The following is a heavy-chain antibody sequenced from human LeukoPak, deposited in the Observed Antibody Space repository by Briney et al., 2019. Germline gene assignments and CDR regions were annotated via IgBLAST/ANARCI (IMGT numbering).Heavy chain of an antibody. D-gene: IGHD6-19*01. CDR2: INPSGGST. CDR3: ARDLERRSSGWYNNFDY. V-gene: IGHV1-46*01. J-gene: IGHJ4*02. CDR1: GYTFTSYY. Sequence: ASVKVSCKASGYTFTSYYMHWVRQAPGQGLEWMGIINPSGGSTSYAQKFQGRVTMTRDTSTSTVYMELSSLRSEDTAVYYCARDLERRSSGWYNNFDYWGQGTLVTVSS.